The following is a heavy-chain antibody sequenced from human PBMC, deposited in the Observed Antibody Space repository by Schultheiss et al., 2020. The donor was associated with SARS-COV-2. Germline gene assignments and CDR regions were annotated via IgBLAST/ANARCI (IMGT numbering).Heavy chain of an antibody. D-gene: IGHD2-2*01. J-gene: IGHJ5*02. Sequence: ASVKVSCKASGGTFSSYAISWVRQAPGQGLEWMGIINPSGGSTSYAQKFQGRVTMTRDTSTSTVYMELSSLRSEDTAVYYCARVTGGVPAAIGWFDPWGQGTLVTVSS. CDR2: INPSGGST. CDR3: ARVTGGVPAAIGWFDP. V-gene: IGHV1-46*01. CDR1: GGTFSSYA.